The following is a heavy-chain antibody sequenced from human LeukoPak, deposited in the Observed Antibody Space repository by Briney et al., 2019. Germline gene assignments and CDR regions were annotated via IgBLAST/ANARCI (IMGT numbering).Heavy chain of an antibody. CDR2: IIPILGIA. CDR1: GGTFSSYA. CDR3: ARGGDYGGNSQPWAGAFDI. D-gene: IGHD4-17*01. V-gene: IGHV1-69*04. J-gene: IGHJ3*02. Sequence: GASVKVSCKASGGTFSSYAISWVRQAPGQGLEWMGRIIPILGIANYAQKFQGRVTITADKSTSTAYMELSSLRSEDTAVYYCARGGDYGGNSQPWAGAFDIWGQGTMVTVSS.